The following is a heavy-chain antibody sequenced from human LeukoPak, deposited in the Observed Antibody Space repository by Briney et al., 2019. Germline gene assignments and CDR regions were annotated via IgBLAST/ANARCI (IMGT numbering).Heavy chain of an antibody. Sequence: GASVKVSCKASGGTLSSYAISWVRQAPGQGLEWMGRIIPILGIANYAQKFQGRVTITADKSTSTAYMELSSLRSEDTAVYYCARDPPLVADKYYYYYGMDVWGQGTTVTVSS. V-gene: IGHV1-69*04. CDR2: IIPILGIA. J-gene: IGHJ6*02. CDR1: GGTLSSYA. CDR3: ARDPPLVADKYYYYYGMDV. D-gene: IGHD5-12*01.